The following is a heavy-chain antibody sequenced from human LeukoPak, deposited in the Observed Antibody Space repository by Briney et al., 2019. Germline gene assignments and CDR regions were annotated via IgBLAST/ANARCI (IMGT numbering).Heavy chain of an antibody. CDR2: IKWNGGST. CDR3: ARARAYSSGWYPYYYYYMDV. J-gene: IGHJ6*03. D-gene: IGHD6-19*01. CDR1: GFTFEDYG. V-gene: IGHV3-20*04. Sequence: GGSLRLSCAASGFTFEDYGMSWVRQAPGKGLEWVSCIKWNGGSTGYADSVKGRFTISRDNAKNSLYLQMNSLRAEDTALYYCARARAYSSGWYPYYYYYMDVWGKGTTVTVSS.